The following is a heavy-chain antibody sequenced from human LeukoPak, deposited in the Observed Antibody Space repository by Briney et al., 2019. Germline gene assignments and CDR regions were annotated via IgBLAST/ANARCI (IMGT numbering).Heavy chain of an antibody. CDR3: ARGVQLDYYYYYMDV. V-gene: IGHV1-69*05. CDR1: GGTFSSYA. D-gene: IGHD5-18*01. J-gene: IGHJ6*03. CDR2: IIPIFGTA. Sequence: ASVKVSCKASGGTFSSYAISWVRQAPGQGLEWMGRIIPIFGTANYAQKFQGRVTITTDESTSTAYMELSSLRSEDTAVYYCARGVQLDYYYYYMDVWAKGPRSPSP.